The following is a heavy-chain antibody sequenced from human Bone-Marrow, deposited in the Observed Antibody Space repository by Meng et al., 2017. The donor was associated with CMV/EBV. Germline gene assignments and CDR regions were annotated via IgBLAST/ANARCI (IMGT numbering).Heavy chain of an antibody. Sequence: SETLSLTCTVSGGSISSSSYYWGWIRQPPGKGLEWIGSIYYSGSTYYNPSLKSRVTISVDTSKNQFSLQLNSVTPEDTAVYYCAKLGSTSCSWGQGTRVTVSS. V-gene: IGHV4-39*01. CDR1: GGSISSSSYY. J-gene: IGHJ5*02. CDR3: AKLGSTSCS. CDR2: IYYSGST. D-gene: IGHD2-2*01.